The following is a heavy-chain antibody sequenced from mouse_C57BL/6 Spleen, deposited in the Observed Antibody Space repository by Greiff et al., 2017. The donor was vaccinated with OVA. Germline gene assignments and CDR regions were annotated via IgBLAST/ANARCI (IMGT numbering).Heavy chain of an antibody. J-gene: IGHJ2*01. Sequence: QVTLKESGPGILQPSQSLSLSCSSSGFSLSTYGMGVGRLRQPTGKGLEWLVHIWWDDDKYYNPALKSWLTISKDTSKNQVCLKIAKVDTADTATYYCARLVSYYFDYWGQGTTLTVSS. CDR3: ARLVSYYFDY. CDR1: GFSLSTYGMG. CDR2: IWWDDDK. V-gene: IGHV8-8*01. D-gene: IGHD2-10*02.